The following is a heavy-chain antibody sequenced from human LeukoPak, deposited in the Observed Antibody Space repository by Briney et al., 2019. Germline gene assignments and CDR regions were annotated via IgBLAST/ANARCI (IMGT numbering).Heavy chain of an antibody. CDR3: ARDYSGYDGFDY. V-gene: IGHV1-18*01. CDR2: ISSYKSNT. J-gene: IGHJ4*02. Sequence: GASVKVSCKASGYTFTSYGISWVRQAPGQGLEWMGWISSYKSNTNYAQKFQGRVTMTTDTSTSTAYMELRSLRSDDTAVYYCARDYSGYDGFDYWGQGTLVTVSS. CDR1: GYTFTSYG. D-gene: IGHD5-12*01.